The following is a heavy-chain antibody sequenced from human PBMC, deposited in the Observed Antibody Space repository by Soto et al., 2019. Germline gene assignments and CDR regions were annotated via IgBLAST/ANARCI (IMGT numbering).Heavy chain of an antibody. CDR2: IIPIFGTA. V-gene: IGHV1-69*01. D-gene: IGHD3-3*01. CDR3: AREHFRSLYRNRFHFDY. Sequence: QVQLVQSGAEVKKPGSSVKVSCKASGGTFSSYAISWVRQAPGQGLEWMGGIIPIFGTANYTQKFQGRVTITADESTSTAYMELSSLRSEDTAVYYCAREHFRSLYRNRFHFDYWGQGTLVTVSS. CDR1: GGTFSSYA. J-gene: IGHJ4*02.